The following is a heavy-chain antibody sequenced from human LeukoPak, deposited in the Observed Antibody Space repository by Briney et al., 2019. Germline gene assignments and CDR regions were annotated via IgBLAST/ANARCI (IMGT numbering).Heavy chain of an antibody. D-gene: IGHD1-26*01. CDR3: ARGSYDTPSFDY. Sequence: SETLSLTWTVSGGSISSGDYYWGWVRQPPGRGVEWVGYIYYSGSTYNNPSLKRRVTISVDTSKNQFSLKLSSVTAADTAVYYCARGSYDTPSFDYWGQGTLVTVSS. V-gene: IGHV4-30-4*08. CDR1: GGSISSGDYY. J-gene: IGHJ4*02. CDR2: IYYSGST.